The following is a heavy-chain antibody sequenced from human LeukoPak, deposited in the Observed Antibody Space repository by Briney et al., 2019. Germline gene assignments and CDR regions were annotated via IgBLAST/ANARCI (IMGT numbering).Heavy chain of an antibody. Sequence: GGSLRLSCATSGFTFSSYIMNWVRQAPGKGLEWISYISTSSNTIYYADSVKGRFTISRDNAKNSLYLQMNSLRAEDTAVYYCARVYRDFWSGYCLHYWGQGTLVTVSS. CDR1: GFTFSSYI. D-gene: IGHD3-3*01. CDR3: ARVYRDFWSGYCLHY. J-gene: IGHJ4*02. V-gene: IGHV3-48*01. CDR2: ISTSSNTI.